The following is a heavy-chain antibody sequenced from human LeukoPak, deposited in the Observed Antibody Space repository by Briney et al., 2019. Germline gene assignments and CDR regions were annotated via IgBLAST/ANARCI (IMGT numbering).Heavy chain of an antibody. D-gene: IGHD3-10*01. J-gene: IGHJ4*02. CDR2: ISGSGGST. Sequence: PGGSLRLSCAASGFTFSSYAMSWVRQAPGKGLEWVSAISGSGGSTYYADSVKGRFTISRDNSKNTLYLQMNSLRAEDTAVYYCAKVTYYYGSGSYYKAPFDYWGQGTLVTVSS. CDR1: GFTFSSYA. V-gene: IGHV3-23*01. CDR3: AKVTYYYGSGSYYKAPFDY.